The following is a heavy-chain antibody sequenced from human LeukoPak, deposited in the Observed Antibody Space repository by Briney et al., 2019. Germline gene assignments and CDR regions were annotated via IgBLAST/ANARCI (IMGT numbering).Heavy chain of an antibody. Sequence: GGSLRLSCAASGFTFSSYGMHWVRQAPGKGLEWVAVISYDGSNKYYADSVKGRFTISRDNSKNTLYLQMNSLRAEDTAVYYCAEGTLWENNFDYWGQGTLVTVSS. J-gene: IGHJ4*02. V-gene: IGHV3-30*03. CDR3: AEGTLWENNFDY. D-gene: IGHD1-1*01. CDR1: GFTFSSYG. CDR2: ISYDGSNK.